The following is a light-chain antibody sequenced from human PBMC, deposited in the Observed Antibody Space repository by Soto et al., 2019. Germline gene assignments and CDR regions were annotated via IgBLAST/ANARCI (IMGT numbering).Light chain of an antibody. Sequence: QSALTQPASVSGSPGQSITISCTRTSRDVGGYNYVSWYQQHPGKAPKLMIYDVSNRPSGVSNRFSGSKSGNTASLTISGLQAEDEADYYCSSDTSSSTVVFGGGTKVTVL. CDR3: SSDTSSSTVV. CDR2: DVS. CDR1: SRDVGGYNY. J-gene: IGLJ2*01. V-gene: IGLV2-14*01.